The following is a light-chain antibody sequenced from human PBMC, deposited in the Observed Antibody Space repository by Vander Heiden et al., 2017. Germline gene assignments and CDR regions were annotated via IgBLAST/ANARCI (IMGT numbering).Light chain of an antibody. V-gene: IGKV1-39*01. CDR2: GTS. J-gene: IGKJ4*01. CDR1: KTITTY. Sequence: DIQMTQSPSSLSASVGDRVTITCRADKTITTYLNWYQQKPGRAPKVLIYGTSSLQSGVPSRFSGSGSGTDFALTISRLQPEDFATYYCQQSDSVPDTFGGGTKVEIK. CDR3: QQSDSVPDT.